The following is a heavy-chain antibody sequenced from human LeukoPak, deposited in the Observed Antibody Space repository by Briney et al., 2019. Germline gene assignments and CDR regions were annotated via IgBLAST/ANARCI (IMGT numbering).Heavy chain of an antibody. CDR2: INAGNGNT. CDR3: ARGYCSSISCYDGAFDY. Sequence: ASVKVSCKASGYTFTGYYMHWVRQAPGQGLEWMGWINAGNGNTKYSQEFQGRVTITRDTSASTAYTELSSLRSEDMAVYYCARGYCSSISCYDGAFDYWGQGTLVTVSS. CDR1: GYTFTGYY. D-gene: IGHD2-2*01. J-gene: IGHJ4*02. V-gene: IGHV1-3*03.